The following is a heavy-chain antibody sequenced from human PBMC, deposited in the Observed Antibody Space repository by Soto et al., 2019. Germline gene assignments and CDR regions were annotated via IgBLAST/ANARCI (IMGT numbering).Heavy chain of an antibody. D-gene: IGHD4-17*01. Sequence: GGSLRLSCAASGFTFSSYWMHWVRQAPGKGLVWVSRINSDGSSTSYADSVKGRFTISRDNAKNTLYLQMNSLRAEDTAVYYCAREAYGDSLGCWGQGTLVTVSS. J-gene: IGHJ4*02. CDR1: GFTFSSYW. CDR3: AREAYGDSLGC. CDR2: INSDGSST. V-gene: IGHV3-74*01.